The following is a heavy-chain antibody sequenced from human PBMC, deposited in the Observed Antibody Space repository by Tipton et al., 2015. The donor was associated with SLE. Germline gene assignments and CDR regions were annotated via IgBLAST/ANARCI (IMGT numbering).Heavy chain of an antibody. CDR3: ASTWVYAYFDF. D-gene: IGHD1-26*01. CDR2: FYPGGTT. V-gene: IGHV4-4*07. Sequence: TLSLTCTVSGDSISNYYWSWIRQSAGKGLEWMGRFYPGGTTSYNPSFKSRVTMSADTSKNQFSLKLNSVTAADTAVYFCASTWVYAYFDFWGQGTLVTVSP. J-gene: IGHJ4*02. CDR1: GDSISNYY.